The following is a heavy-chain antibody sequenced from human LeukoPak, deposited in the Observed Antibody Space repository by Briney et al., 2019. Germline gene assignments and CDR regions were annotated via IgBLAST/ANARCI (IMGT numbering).Heavy chain of an antibody. Sequence: SETLSLTCAVSGGSISSSYWWSWIRQPPGKGLEWIGEIYHSGSTNYNLSLKSRVTISVDKSKNQFSLNLISVTAADTAVYYCARSPQGTATTANWLDPWGQGTLVTVSS. D-gene: IGHD4-17*01. CDR3: ARSPQGTATTANWLDP. CDR2: IYHSGST. J-gene: IGHJ5*02. CDR1: GGSISSSYW. V-gene: IGHV4-4*02.